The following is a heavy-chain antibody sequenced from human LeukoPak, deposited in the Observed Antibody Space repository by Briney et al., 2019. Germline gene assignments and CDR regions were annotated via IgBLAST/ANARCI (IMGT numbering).Heavy chain of an antibody. CDR1: GYSISSGYY. D-gene: IGHD2-2*01. CDR2: IYHSGST. CDR3: ARNIVVVPAAGNWFDP. J-gene: IGHJ5*02. Sequence: KPSETLSLTCAVSGYSISSGYYWGWIRQPPGKGLEWIGSIYHSGSTYYNPSLKSRVTISVDTSKNQFSLKLSSVTAADTAVYYCARNIVVVPAAGNWFDPWGQGTLVTVS. V-gene: IGHV4-38-2*01.